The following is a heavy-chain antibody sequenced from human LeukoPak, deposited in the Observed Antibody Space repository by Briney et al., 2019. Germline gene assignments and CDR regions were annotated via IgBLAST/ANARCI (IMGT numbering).Heavy chain of an antibody. Sequence: PGGSLRLSCAASGFTFSSCGMHWVRQAPGKGLEWVAVISYDGSNKYYADSVKGRFTISRDNSKNTLYLQMNSLRAEDTAVYYCAKDLLRFLEWRHYYYYGMDVWGQGTTVTVSS. CDR2: ISYDGSNK. J-gene: IGHJ6*02. CDR1: GFTFSSCG. V-gene: IGHV3-30*18. CDR3: AKDLLRFLEWRHYYYYGMDV. D-gene: IGHD3-3*01.